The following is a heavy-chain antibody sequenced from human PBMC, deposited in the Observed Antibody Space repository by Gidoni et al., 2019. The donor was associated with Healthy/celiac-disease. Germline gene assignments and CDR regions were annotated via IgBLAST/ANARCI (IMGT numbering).Heavy chain of an antibody. Sequence: QVQLQQWGAGLLKPSETLSLTCAVDGGSLSGYDWSWIRQPPGKGLEWIGEINHSGSTNYNPSLKSRVTISVDTSKNQFSLKLSSVTAADTAVYYCATRRGWSTVVTRFMDVWGKGTTVTVSS. CDR3: ATRRGWSTVVTRFMDV. V-gene: IGHV4-34*01. D-gene: IGHD4-17*01. J-gene: IGHJ6*03. CDR2: INHSGST. CDR1: GGSLSGYD.